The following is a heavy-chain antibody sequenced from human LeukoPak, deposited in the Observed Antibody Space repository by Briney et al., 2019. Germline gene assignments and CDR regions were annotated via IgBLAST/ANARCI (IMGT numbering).Heavy chain of an antibody. CDR3: ARHRDRSSGWYESRYYYYMDV. CDR1: GGSISSSSYY. CDR2: IYYSGST. V-gene: IGHV4-39*01. J-gene: IGHJ6*03. D-gene: IGHD6-19*01. Sequence: SETLSLTCTVSGGSISSSSYYWGWIRQPPGKGLEWIGSIYYSGSTYYNPSIKCRVTISVDTSKNQFSLKLSSVTAADTAVYYCARHRDRSSGWYESRYYYYMDVWGKGTTVTVSS.